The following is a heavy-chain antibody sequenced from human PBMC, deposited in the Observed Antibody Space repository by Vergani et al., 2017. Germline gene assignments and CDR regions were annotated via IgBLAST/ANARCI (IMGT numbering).Heavy chain of an antibody. D-gene: IGHD2/OR15-2a*01. CDR3: ANSVIAGNVGVAYFGMDV. CDR2: IRYDGSSE. Sequence: QVHILQSGGGVVQPGGSLRLSCTLSGFTLNTYGIHWVRQAPGKGLEWVSFIRYDGSSEYYGDSVKGRFTISRDKSQNTVNLQMNSLRTEDTAVYFCANSVIAGNVGVAYFGMDVWGRGTTVTVSS. J-gene: IGHJ6*02. CDR1: GFTLNTYG. V-gene: IGHV3-30*02.